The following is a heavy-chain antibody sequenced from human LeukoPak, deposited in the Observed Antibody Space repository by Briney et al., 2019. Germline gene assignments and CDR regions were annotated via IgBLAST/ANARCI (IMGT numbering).Heavy chain of an antibody. Sequence: GASVKVSCKASGGTFSSYAISWVRQAPGQGLEWMGGIIPIFGTANYEQKFQGRVTITADESTSTAYMELSSLRSEDTAVYYCARDSNTAMVTGALGYWGQGTLVTVSS. J-gene: IGHJ4*02. D-gene: IGHD5-18*01. CDR2: IIPIFGTA. CDR3: ARDSNTAMVTGALGY. CDR1: GGTFSSYA. V-gene: IGHV1-69*13.